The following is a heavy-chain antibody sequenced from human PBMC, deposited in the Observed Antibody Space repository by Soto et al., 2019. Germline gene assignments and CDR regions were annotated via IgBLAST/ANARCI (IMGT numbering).Heavy chain of an antibody. CDR2: MNYRGIT. CDR3: ARDGLSGGDAFDI. D-gene: IGHD3-10*01. V-gene: IGHV4-31*03. J-gene: IGHJ3*02. Sequence: QVQLQESGPGLLKPSQTLSLTCTVSGGSIRSDGYYWSWIRQRPGKGLEWIGYMNYRGITYYNPSLKSRLTISEDTSKNHFSLNLSSVTAADTAVYHCARDGLSGGDAFDIWGQGTVVVVSS. CDR1: GGSIRSDGYY.